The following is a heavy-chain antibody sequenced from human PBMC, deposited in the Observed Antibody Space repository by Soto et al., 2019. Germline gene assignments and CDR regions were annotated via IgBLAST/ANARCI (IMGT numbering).Heavy chain of an antibody. D-gene: IGHD3-3*01. J-gene: IGHJ6*02. CDR2: ISYDGSNK. V-gene: IGHV3-30*03. CDR3: ARDQYYDFWSGYYRTYGIDV. CDR1: GFNFSRDG. Sequence: PGKSLRVSCAASGFNFSRDGMHGVRQAPGKVLEGVVVISYDGSNKYYADYVKGRSTISRDNSKNTLYMQMNSLRAEDTAVYYCARDQYYDFWSGYYRTYGIDVWGQGTTVT.